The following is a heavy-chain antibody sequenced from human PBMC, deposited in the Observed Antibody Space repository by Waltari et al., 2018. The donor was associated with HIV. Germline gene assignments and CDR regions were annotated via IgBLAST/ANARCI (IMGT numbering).Heavy chain of an antibody. Sequence: QVQLQQWGAGLLKPSETLSLTCAVYGGSFSGYYWSWIRQPPGKGLEWIGEINHSGSTNYNPSLKSRVTISVDTSKNQFSLKLSSVTAADTAVYYCASTLRYSSSSGDYWGQGTLVTVSS. J-gene: IGHJ4*02. CDR2: INHSGST. D-gene: IGHD6-13*01. CDR3: ASTLRYSSSSGDY. CDR1: GGSFSGYY. V-gene: IGHV4-34*01.